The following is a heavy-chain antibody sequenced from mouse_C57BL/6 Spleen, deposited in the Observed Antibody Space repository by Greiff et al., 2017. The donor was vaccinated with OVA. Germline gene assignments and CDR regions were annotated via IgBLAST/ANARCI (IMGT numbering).Heavy chain of an antibody. CDR2: ISSGSSTT. J-gene: IGHJ3*01. V-gene: IGHV5-17*01. D-gene: IGHD2-12*01. CDR1: GFTFSDYG. CDR3: ARERKLSGAWFAY. Sequence: DVQLVESGGGLVKPGGSLKFSCAASGFTFSDYGMHWVRQAPEKGLEWVAYISSGSSTTYYAATVKGRFTISRDNAKNTLFLQMTSLRSEDTAMYYCARERKLSGAWFAYWGQGTLVTVSA.